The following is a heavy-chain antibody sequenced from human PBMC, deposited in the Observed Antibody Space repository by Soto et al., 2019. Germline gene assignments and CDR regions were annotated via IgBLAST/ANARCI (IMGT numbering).Heavy chain of an antibody. J-gene: IGHJ6*02. D-gene: IGHD3-3*01. CDR3: ASRYDFWSGYGYGMDV. CDR2: IYYSGST. Sequence: GWIRQPPGKGLEWIGSIYYSGSTYYNPSLKSRVTISVDTSKNQFSLKLSSVTAADTAVYYCASRYDFWSGYGYGMDVWGQGTTVTVSS. V-gene: IGHV4-39*01.